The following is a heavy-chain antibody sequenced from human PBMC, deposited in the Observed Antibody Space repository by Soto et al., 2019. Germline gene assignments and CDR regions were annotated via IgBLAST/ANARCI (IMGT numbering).Heavy chain of an antibody. CDR3: TRRPYRSTSGGIDY. CDR2: VRHTGST. CDR1: GASIASDHW. J-gene: IGHJ4*02. D-gene: IGHD2-15*01. Sequence: SETLSLTCAVSGASIASDHWWTWIRQPPGKGLEWIAEVRHTGSTEYSPSLRSRVTISVDKSKNQISLKVSSVTAADTAVYYCTRRPYRSTSGGIDYWGQGTTVTVSS. V-gene: IGHV4-4*02.